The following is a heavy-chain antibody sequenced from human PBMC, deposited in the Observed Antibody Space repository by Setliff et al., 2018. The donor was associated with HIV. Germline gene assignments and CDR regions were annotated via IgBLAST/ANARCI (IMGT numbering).Heavy chain of an antibody. CDR3: TKDLDLPGGDAFDI. CDR1: GFIFSRYT. J-gene: IGHJ3*02. CDR2: IGSDSTFI. D-gene: IGHD2-2*01. Sequence: GESLKISCAASGFIFSRYTMAWVRQAPGKGLEWVSSIGSDSTFIYYADSVKGRFTISRDNAKNSLSLQMNNLRAEDTAMYYCTKDLDLPGGDAFDICGQGTLVTVSS. V-gene: IGHV3-21*01.